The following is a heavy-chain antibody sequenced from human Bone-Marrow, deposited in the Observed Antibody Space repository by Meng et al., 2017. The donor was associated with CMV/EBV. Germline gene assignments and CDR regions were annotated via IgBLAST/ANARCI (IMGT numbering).Heavy chain of an antibody. J-gene: IGHJ4*02. V-gene: IGHV3-48*03. CDR1: GFTVSSNY. Sequence: GESLKISCAASGFTVSSNYMTWVRQAAGKGLEWLSYSSGSGRTIYYADSVKGRFTISRDNAKNSLYLQMNSLRVEDTAVYYCARVGGSGSFDYWGQGTLVTVSS. CDR2: SSGSGRTI. CDR3: ARVGGSGSFDY. D-gene: IGHD3-10*01.